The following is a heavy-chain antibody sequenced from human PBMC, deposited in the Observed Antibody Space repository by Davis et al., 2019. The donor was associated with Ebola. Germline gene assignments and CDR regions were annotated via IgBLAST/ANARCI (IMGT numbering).Heavy chain of an antibody. CDR3: AKDHSMMAVLLFDY. V-gene: IGHV3-23*01. CDR2: ISGSGVST. D-gene: IGHD3-22*01. CDR1: GFTFSSYA. Sequence: GESLKISCAASGFTFSSYAMSWVRQAPGKGLEWVSAISGSGVSTYYADSVRGRFTISRDNSKNTLFLQINSLGVEDTAVYYCAKDHSMMAVLLFDYWGQGTLVTVSS. J-gene: IGHJ4*02.